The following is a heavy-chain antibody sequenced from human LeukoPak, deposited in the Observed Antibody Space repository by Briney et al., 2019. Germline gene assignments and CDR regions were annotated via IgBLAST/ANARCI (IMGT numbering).Heavy chain of an antibody. CDR2: IYYTGRT. V-gene: IGHV4-39*07. J-gene: IGHJ3*02. D-gene: IGHD3-16*02. CDR1: GGSISSSSYY. CDR3: ASHVWGSYRYLDAFDI. Sequence: SETLSLTCSVSGGSISSSSYYWGWLRQPPGKGLEWIGSIYYTGRTYDTPSLKSRVTISVDTSKNQFSLKLSSVTAADTAVYYCASHVWGSYRYLDAFDIWGQGTMVTVSS.